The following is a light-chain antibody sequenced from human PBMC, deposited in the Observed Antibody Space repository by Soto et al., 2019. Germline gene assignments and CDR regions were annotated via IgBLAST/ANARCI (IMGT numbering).Light chain of an antibody. V-gene: IGKV3-11*01. CDR2: DVS. Sequence: VLTQSPATLSLARGEGAMLSCRARRSVRSYLAWYQQKPGQAPRLLIYDVSKRATGIPARFSGSGSETDFTLTISSLQPDDFATYYCQLYNSYSQPFCQGTKADI. J-gene: IGKJ1*01. CDR1: RSVRSY. CDR3: QLYNSYSQP.